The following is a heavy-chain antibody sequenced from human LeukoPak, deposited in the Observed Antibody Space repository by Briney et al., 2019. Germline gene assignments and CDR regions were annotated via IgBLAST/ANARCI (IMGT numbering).Heavy chain of an antibody. CDR2: ISAYNGNT. CDR1: GYTFTCYG. Sequence: ASVKVSCKASGYTFTCYGISWVRQPPGPGLEWMGLISAYNGNTNYAQKLQGRVTMTTDTSTSTAYMELRSLRSDDTAVYYCARVFIAADHDGFDIWGQGTMVTVSS. V-gene: IGHV1-18*01. J-gene: IGHJ3*02. CDR3: ARVFIAADHDGFDI. D-gene: IGHD6-13*01.